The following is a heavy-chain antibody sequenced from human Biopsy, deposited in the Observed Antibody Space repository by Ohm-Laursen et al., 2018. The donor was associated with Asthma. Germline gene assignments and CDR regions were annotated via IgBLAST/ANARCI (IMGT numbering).Heavy chain of an antibody. CDR2: VSWNSGSI. Sequence: SLRLSCPASGFTFDDYAMHWVRQAPGKGLEWVSGVSWNSGSIDYADSVKGRFTISRDNAKNSLYLQMNSLRGADTALYYCVKDIRLQLWGFDSWGRGTLVTVSS. CDR3: VKDIRLQLWGFDS. V-gene: IGHV3-9*01. D-gene: IGHD6-13*01. J-gene: IGHJ4*02. CDR1: GFTFDDYA.